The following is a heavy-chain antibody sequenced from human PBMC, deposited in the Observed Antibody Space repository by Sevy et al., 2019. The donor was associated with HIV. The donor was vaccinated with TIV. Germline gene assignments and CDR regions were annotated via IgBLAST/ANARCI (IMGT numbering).Heavy chain of an antibody. CDR1: GFTFSSYA. Sequence: GGSLRLSCAASGFTFSSYAMSWVRQAPGKGLEWVSAISGSGGSTYYADSVKGRFTISRDNSKNRLYLQMNSLRAEDTAVYYCAKELYYYDSSGYLDYWGQGTLVTVSS. J-gene: IGHJ4*02. CDR3: AKELYYYDSSGYLDY. CDR2: ISGSGGST. D-gene: IGHD3-22*01. V-gene: IGHV3-23*01.